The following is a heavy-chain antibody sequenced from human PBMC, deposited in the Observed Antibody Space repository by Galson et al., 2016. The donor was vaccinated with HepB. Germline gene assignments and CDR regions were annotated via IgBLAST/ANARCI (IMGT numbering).Heavy chain of an antibody. J-gene: IGHJ3*02. D-gene: IGHD3/OR15-3a*01. Sequence: CKASGFTLTSYAIKWVRQAPGQRLEWMGWINDGNGNTKYSEKFQGRVTITRDTSASTVYMELSSLRSEDTAVYYCAREHDIWTSYAFDIWGQGTMITVSS. CDR3: AREHDIWTSYAFDI. V-gene: IGHV1-3*01. CDR1: GFTLTSYA. CDR2: INDGNGNT.